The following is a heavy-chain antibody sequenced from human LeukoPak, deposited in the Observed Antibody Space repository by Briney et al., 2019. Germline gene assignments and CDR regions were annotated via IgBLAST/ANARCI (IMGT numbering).Heavy chain of an antibody. J-gene: IGHJ6*04. CDR2: TYYRSKWYN. CDR3: ARDYRSGYDTYYYYYGMDV. V-gene: IGHV6-1*01. D-gene: IGHD5-12*01. Sequence: SQTLSLTCAISGDSVSSNSAAWNWIRQSPSRGLEWLGRTYYRSKWYNDYAVSVKSRITINPDTSKNQSSLQLNSVTPEDTAVYYCARDYRSGYDTYYYYYGMDVWGKGTTVTVSS. CDR1: GDSVSSNSAA.